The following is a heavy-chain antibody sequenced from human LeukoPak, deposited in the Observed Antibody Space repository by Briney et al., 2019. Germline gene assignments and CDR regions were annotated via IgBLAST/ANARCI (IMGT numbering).Heavy chain of an antibody. Sequence: GGCLRLSCAASGFTFSSYWMSWVRQAPGKGLEWVANIKQDGSEKFYVDSVKGRFTISRDNAKNSLYLQMNSLRAEDTAVYYCARDSVTTYFDYWGQGTLVTVSS. J-gene: IGHJ4*02. V-gene: IGHV3-7*01. D-gene: IGHD4-11*01. CDR3: ARDSVTTYFDY. CDR2: IKQDGSEK. CDR1: GFTFSSYW.